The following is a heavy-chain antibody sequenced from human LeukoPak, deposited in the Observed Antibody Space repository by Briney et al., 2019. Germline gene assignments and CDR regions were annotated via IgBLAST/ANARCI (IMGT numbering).Heavy chain of an antibody. CDR2: IRQDGSEK. J-gene: IGHJ4*02. CDR3: PISQIPYYYDSSGYYFDY. V-gene: IGHV3-7*05. D-gene: IGHD3-22*01. CDR1: GFTFSSYW. Sequence: PGGSLRPSCAASGFTFSSYWMSWVRQAPGKGLEWVANIRQDGSEKYYVDSVKGRFTISRDNAKNSLYLQMNSLRAEDTALCYCPISQIPYYYDSSGYYFDYWGQGTLVTVSS.